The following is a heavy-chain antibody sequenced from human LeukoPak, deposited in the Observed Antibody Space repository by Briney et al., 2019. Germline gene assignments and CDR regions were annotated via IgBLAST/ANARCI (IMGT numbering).Heavy chain of an antibody. J-gene: IGHJ4*02. V-gene: IGHV1-3*04. CDR2: INTGNGNT. Sequence: ASVKVSCKASGGTFSSYAISWVRQAPGQRLEWMGWINTGNGNTKYSQKFQGRVTITRDTSASTAYMELSSLRSEDTAVYYCAREWVEYCSSTSCYDGDGVFDYWGQGTLVTVSS. CDR3: AREWVEYCSSTSCYDGDGVFDY. D-gene: IGHD2-2*01. CDR1: GGTFSSYA.